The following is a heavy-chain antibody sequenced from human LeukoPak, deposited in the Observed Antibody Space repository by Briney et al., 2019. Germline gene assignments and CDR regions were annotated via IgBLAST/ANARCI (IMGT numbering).Heavy chain of an antibody. CDR3: ARLYGDYYTFDY. J-gene: IGHJ4*02. V-gene: IGHV4-59*01. CDR1: GGSMSYYY. CDR2: IYYSGST. D-gene: IGHD4-17*01. Sequence: SETLSLTCTVSGGSMSYYYWSWIRQPPGKGLEWIGYIYYSGSTNYNSSLKSRVTISVDTSKDQFSLKLSSVTAADTAVYYCARLYGDYYTFDYWGQGILVTVSS.